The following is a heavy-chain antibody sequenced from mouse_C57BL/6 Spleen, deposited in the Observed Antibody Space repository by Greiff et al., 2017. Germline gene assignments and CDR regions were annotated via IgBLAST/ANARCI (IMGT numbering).Heavy chain of an antibody. CDR3: ASGRGAMDY. Sequence: VQLQQSGPELVKPGASVKISCKASGYSFTGYYMHWVKQSHGNILDWIGYIYPYNGVSSYNQKFKGKATLTVDKSSSTAYMELRSLTAEAAADYCCASGRGAMDYWGQGTSVTVSS. CDR1: GYSFTGYY. V-gene: IGHV1-31*01. J-gene: IGHJ4*01. CDR2: IYPYNGVS.